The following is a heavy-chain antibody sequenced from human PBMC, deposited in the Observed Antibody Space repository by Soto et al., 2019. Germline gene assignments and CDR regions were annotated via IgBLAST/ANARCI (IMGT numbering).Heavy chain of an antibody. CDR2: IDPVDSCA. Sequence: GESLKISCKTSGFSATNYWITWFRQVPVAFMEWSGNIDPVDSCAHYSPSFQGHVTFSVDTSISTAFLHWSSLKASDSATYFCARIESIARNWFDPWGQGTLVTVSS. CDR1: GFSATNYW. CDR3: ARIESIARNWFDP. J-gene: IGHJ5*02. D-gene: IGHD6-13*01. V-gene: IGHV5-10-1*01.